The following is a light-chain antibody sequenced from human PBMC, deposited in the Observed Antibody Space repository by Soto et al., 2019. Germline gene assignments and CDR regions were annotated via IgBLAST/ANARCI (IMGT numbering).Light chain of an antibody. Sequence: EIVMTQSPATLSVSPGERATLSCRASQSVSSNLAWYQQKPGQAPRLLIYGASTRATGIPARFSGSGSGTECTLPISSLQSEDFAVYYCQQYNSWPLTFGGGTKVEIK. V-gene: IGKV3-15*01. J-gene: IGKJ4*01. CDR2: GAS. CDR3: QQYNSWPLT. CDR1: QSVSSN.